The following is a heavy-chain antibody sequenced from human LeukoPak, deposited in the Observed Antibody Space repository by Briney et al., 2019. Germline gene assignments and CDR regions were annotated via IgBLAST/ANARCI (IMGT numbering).Heavy chain of an antibody. D-gene: IGHD3-10*01. CDR3: ASLWGSGSYYTFDY. Sequence: QSGGSLRLSCAASGFTFSSYWMSWVRQAPGKGLEWVANIKQDGGEKYYVDSLKGRFTISRDNAKNSLFLQINSLRVDDTAVYYCASLWGSGSYYTFDYWGQGTLVTVPS. CDR2: IKQDGGEK. J-gene: IGHJ4*02. V-gene: IGHV3-7*01. CDR1: GFTFSSYW.